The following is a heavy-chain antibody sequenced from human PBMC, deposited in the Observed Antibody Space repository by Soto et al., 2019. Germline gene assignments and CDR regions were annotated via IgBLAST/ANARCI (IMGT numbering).Heavy chain of an antibody. Sequence: QVKLVESGGGVVQPGRSLRLSCAASGFTFSSYGMHWVRQAPGKGLEWVAVISYDGSNKYYADSVMGRFTISRDNSKNTLYLQMNSLRAEDTAVYYCAKDGIAYCSSTSCYGGYDYWGQGTLVTVSS. CDR2: ISYDGSNK. D-gene: IGHD2-2*01. J-gene: IGHJ4*02. CDR3: AKDGIAYCSSTSCYGGYDY. V-gene: IGHV3-30*18. CDR1: GFTFSSYG.